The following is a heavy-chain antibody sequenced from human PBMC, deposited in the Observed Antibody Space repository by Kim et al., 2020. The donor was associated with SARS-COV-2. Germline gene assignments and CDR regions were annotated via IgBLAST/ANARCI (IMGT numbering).Heavy chain of an antibody. CDR2: TT. D-gene: IGHD3-16*01. V-gene: IGHV3-49*02. CDR3: TFASTIGFDY. Sequence: TTEYAASVKGRFTISRDDSKSIAYLQMNSLKTEDTAVYYCTFASTIGFDYWGQGTLVTVSS. J-gene: IGHJ4*02.